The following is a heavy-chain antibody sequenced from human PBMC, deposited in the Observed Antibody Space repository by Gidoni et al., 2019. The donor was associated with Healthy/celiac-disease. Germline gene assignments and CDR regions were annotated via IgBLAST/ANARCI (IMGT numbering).Heavy chain of an antibody. J-gene: IGHJ4*02. CDR1: GFTFSGSA. Sequence: EVQLVESGGGLVQPGGSLKLSCAASGFTFSGSAMHWVRQASGKGLEWVGRIRSKANSYATAYAASVKGGFTISRDDSKNTAYLQMNSLKTEDTAVYYCTRGYSSGPIYYFDYWGQGTLVTVSS. CDR3: TRGYSSGPIYYFDY. CDR2: IRSKANSYAT. D-gene: IGHD6-19*01. V-gene: IGHV3-73*02.